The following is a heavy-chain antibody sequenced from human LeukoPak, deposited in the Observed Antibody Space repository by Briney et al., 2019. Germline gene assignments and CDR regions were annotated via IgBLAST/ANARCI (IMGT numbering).Heavy chain of an antibody. D-gene: IGHD6-13*01. CDR1: GGSFSGYY. J-gene: IGHJ4*02. V-gene: IGHV4-34*01. CDR2: INHSGST. Sequence: SETLSLTCAVYGGSFSGYYWSWIRQPPGKGLEWIGEINHSGSTNYNPPLKSRVTISVDTSKNQFSLKLSSVTATDTAVYYCASSAAEYLYYFDFWGRGTLVTVPS. CDR3: ASSAAEYLYYFDF.